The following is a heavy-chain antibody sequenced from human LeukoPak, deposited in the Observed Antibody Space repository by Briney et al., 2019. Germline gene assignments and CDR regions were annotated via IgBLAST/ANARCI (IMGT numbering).Heavy chain of an antibody. Sequence: SETLSLTCSVSGGSISSYYWSWIRQPPGKGLEWIGYIYYSGRTNYNPPLKRRVTISVDTSKNQFSLKLSSVTTADTAVYYCARERSVAGSDAFDIWGQGTMVTVSS. J-gene: IGHJ3*02. CDR2: IYYSGRT. CDR3: ARERSVAGSDAFDI. V-gene: IGHV4-59*01. CDR1: GGSISSYY. D-gene: IGHD6-19*01.